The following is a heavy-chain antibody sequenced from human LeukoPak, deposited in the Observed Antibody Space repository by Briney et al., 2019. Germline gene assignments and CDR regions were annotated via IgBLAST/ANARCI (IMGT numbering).Heavy chain of an antibody. J-gene: IGHJ5*02. Sequence: GGSLRLSCAASGFTFSSYAMHWVRQAPGNGLEYVSAISSNGASTYSANSVKGRFTISRDNSKNTLYLQMGSLRAEDMAVYYCARGALGYCSSTSCFATQFGAWGQGTLVTVSS. CDR3: ARGALGYCSSTSCFATQFGA. V-gene: IGHV3-64*01. CDR1: GFTFSSYA. CDR2: ISSNGAST. D-gene: IGHD2-2*01.